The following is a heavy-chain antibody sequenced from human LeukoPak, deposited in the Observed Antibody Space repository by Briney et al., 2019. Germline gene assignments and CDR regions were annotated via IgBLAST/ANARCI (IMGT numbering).Heavy chain of an antibody. CDR1: GFTFSDYD. V-gene: IGHV3-11*04. J-gene: IGHJ4*02. CDR2: ISSSGRTK. Sequence: PGGSLRLSCAASGFTFSDYDMSWIRQAPGKGLEWFSYISSSGRTKYYADSMKGRFTISRDNAKNSLYLQMNSLRAEDTAVYYCARSLLGSSSGYLDYWGQGTLVTVSS. D-gene: IGHD3-22*01. CDR3: ARSLLGSSSGYLDY.